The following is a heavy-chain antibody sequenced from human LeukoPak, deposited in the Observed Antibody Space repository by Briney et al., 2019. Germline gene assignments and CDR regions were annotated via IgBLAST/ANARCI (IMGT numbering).Heavy chain of an antibody. D-gene: IGHD2-15*01. J-gene: IGHJ4*02. CDR3: ARLGGIPRSCFDY. CDR1: GGSISSGSYY. Sequence: SQTLSLTCTVSGGSISSGSYYWSWIRQPAGKGLEWIGRIYTSGSTNYNPSLKSRVTISVDTSKNQFSLKLSSVTAADTAVYYCARLGGIPRSCFDYWGQGTLVTVSS. V-gene: IGHV4-61*02. CDR2: IYTSGST.